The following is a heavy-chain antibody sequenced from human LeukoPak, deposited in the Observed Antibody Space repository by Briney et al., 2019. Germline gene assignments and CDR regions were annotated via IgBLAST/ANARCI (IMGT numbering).Heavy chain of an antibody. Sequence: GEFLKISCKGSGFTFGSYWICWVRQMPGKGLEWMGIIYPGDSDTRYSPSFQGQVTISADNSITTAYLQWSSLKASDTAMYYCARSAAARRGLYFDYWGQGTLVTISS. CDR1: GFTFGSYW. CDR2: IYPGDSDT. D-gene: IGHD6-6*01. CDR3: ARSAAARRGLYFDY. J-gene: IGHJ4*02. V-gene: IGHV5-51*01.